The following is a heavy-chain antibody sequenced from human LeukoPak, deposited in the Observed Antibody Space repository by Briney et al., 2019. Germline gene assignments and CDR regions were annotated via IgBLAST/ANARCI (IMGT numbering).Heavy chain of an antibody. CDR3: ARFSMKDWFFDY. V-gene: IGHV4-59*01. Sequence: MASETLSLTCTVSGGSFSSFYWSWIRQPPGKGLEWIGYIYYSGNTDYNPSLKSRVTISVDTSKNQFSLKLSSMTAADTAVYYCARFSMKDWFFDYWGQGTLVTVSS. D-gene: IGHD3-9*01. CDR2: IYYSGNT. CDR1: GGSFSSFY. J-gene: IGHJ4*02.